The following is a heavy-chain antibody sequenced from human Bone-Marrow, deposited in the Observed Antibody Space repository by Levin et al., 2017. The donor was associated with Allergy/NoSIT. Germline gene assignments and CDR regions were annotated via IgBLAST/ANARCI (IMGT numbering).Heavy chain of an antibody. CDR1: GYTFTSYY. J-gene: IGHJ2*01. D-gene: IGHD2-15*01. CDR3: ARGGEEDIVVVVAATPDGYFDL. V-gene: IGHV1-46*03. Sequence: ASVKVSCKASGYTFTSYYMHWVRQAPGQGLEWMGIINPSGGSTSYAQKFQGRVTMTRDTSTSTVYMELSSLRSEDTAVYYCARGGEEDIVVVVAATPDGYFDLWGRGTLVTVSS. CDR2: INPSGGST.